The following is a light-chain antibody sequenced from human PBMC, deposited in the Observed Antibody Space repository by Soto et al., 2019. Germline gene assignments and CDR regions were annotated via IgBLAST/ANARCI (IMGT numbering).Light chain of an antibody. J-gene: IGLJ1*01. Sequence: QSVLTQPASVSGSPGQSITISCTGTSSDVGGYNYVSWYQQHPGKAPKLMIYEVSNRPSGVSNRFSGSKSGNTASLTISGLQAEDEAHYHCSSYRSGNSRVFGTGTKVTVL. V-gene: IGLV2-14*01. CDR1: SSDVGGYNY. CDR3: SSYRSGNSRV. CDR2: EVS.